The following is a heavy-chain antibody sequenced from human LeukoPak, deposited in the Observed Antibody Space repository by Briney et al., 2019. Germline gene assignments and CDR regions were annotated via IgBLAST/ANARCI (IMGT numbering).Heavy chain of an antibody. V-gene: IGHV3-7*01. CDR3: ARPSYYGGNSLFDY. J-gene: IGHJ4*02. D-gene: IGHD4-23*01. CDR1: RFIFSNYW. CDR2: IKQDGSDK. Sequence: GGSLRLSCAASRFIFSNYWMSWVRQAPGKGLEWVANIKQDGSDKYYVDSVKGRFTISRDNAKNSLYLQMNSLRAEDTAVFYCARPSYYGGNSLFDYWGQGTLVTVSS.